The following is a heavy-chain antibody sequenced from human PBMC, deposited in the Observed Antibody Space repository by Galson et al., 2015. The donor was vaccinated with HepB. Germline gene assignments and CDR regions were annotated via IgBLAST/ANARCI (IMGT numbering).Heavy chain of an antibody. J-gene: IGHJ4*02. V-gene: IGHV3-23*01. CDR1: GFTFSSYA. CDR2: ISGSGGST. Sequence: SLRLSCAASGFTFSSYAMSWVRQAPGKGLEWVSAISGSGGSTYYADSVKGRFTISRDNSKNTLYLQMNSLRAEDTAVYYCAIDVAGTEGVVYWGQGTLVTVSS. D-gene: IGHD6-19*01. CDR3: AIDVAGTEGVVY.